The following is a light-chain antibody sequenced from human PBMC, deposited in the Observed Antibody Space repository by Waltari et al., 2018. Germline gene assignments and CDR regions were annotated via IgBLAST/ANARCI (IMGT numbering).Light chain of an antibody. Sequence: DVVSTQSPQSLPVTLGQPASISCRSSQSLVHSNGNTYLTWLQQRPGQSPRRLIYEVSNRDSGVPDRFSGSGSGTDFTLKISRVEAEDVGVYYCMQGTHWPPWTFGQGTKVEIK. CDR2: EVS. CDR1: QSLVHSNGNTY. V-gene: IGKV2-30*02. J-gene: IGKJ1*01. CDR3: MQGTHWPPWT.